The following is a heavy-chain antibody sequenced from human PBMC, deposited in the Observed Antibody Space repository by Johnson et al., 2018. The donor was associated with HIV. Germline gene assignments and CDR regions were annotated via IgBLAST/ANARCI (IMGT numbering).Heavy chain of an antibody. CDR1: GFTFSSYA. V-gene: IGHV3-30*04. J-gene: IGHJ3*02. D-gene: IGHD1-26*01. CDR2: ISYDGGNK. Sequence: QVQLVESGGGVVQPGRSLRLSCAASGFTFSSYAMHWVRQAPGKGLEWVAVISYDGGNKYYADSVKGRFTISRDNSKNTLCLQVSRLRTEDTAMYYCAKDRGGSHQSCHDAFQIWGQGTMVTVSS. CDR3: AKDRGGSHQSCHDAFQI.